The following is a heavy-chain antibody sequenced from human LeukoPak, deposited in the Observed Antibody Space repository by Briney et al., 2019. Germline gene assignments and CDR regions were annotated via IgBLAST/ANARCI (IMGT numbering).Heavy chain of an antibody. J-gene: IGHJ4*02. CDR2: ISGSADST. CDR3: AKDRARGGTTDFDY. Sequence: GGSLRLSGAASGFTFSTYAMSWVPQAPGKGLEWVSAISGSADSTYYADSVKGQFAISRDNSKNTLYLQMNSLRAEDTAVYFCAKDRARGGTTDFDYWGQGTLVTVSS. CDR1: GFTFSTYA. V-gene: IGHV3-23*01. D-gene: IGHD1-7*01.